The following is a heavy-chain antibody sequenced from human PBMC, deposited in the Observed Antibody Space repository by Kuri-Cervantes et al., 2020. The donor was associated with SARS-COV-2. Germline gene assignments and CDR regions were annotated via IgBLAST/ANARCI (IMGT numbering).Heavy chain of an antibody. D-gene: IGHD2-8*01. CDR2: IYYTGST. V-gene: IGHV4-39*01. CDR3: VRLPPPFKGVVPAH. CDR1: GDSISSSAFY. J-gene: IGHJ4*02. Sequence: SETLSLTCTVSGDSISSSAFYWGWIRQPPGKGLEWIAKIYYTGSTYYNPSLKSRVTISVDTPKNQFSLKLTSVTATDTAMYYCVRLPPPFKGVVPAHWGQGTLVTVSS.